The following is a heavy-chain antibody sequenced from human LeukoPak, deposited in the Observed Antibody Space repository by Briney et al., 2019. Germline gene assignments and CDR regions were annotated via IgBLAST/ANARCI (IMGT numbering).Heavy chain of an antibody. CDR2: LWSDGSKK. D-gene: IGHD5-24*01. V-gene: IGHV3-33*06. Sequence: GKSLRLSCAASGFTFTNYGMHWVRQAPGKELEWVAVLWSDGSKKYYSHSVKGRFTISRDNSKNTVYMQMNSMRVEDTAVYYCVKDDGRVKGHIDYWGQGTPVTVSS. J-gene: IGHJ4*02. CDR3: VKDDGRVKGHIDY. CDR1: GFTFTNYG.